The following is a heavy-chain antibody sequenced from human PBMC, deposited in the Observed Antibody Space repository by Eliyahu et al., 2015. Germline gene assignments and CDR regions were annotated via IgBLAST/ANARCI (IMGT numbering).Heavy chain of an antibody. Sequence: EVQLLESGGGLVQPGGSLRLSCAASGFTXSXYAMXWVRQAPGKGLXXLSVISNRGDTTYYADSVKGRFTISRDNAQNTLYVHMNSLRGEDTAVYYCAKGQRLQPAVGDHYPDYWGQGTLVTVSS. CDR3: AKGQRLQPAVGDHYPDY. D-gene: IGHD6-19*01. J-gene: IGHJ4*02. V-gene: IGHV3-23*01. CDR1: GFTXSXYA. CDR2: ISNRGDTT.